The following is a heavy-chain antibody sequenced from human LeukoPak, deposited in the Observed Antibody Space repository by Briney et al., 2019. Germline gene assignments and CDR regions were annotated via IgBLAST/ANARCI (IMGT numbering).Heavy chain of an antibody. J-gene: IGHJ4*02. V-gene: IGHV4-61*02. D-gene: IGHD5-12*01. Sequence: PSETLSLTCTVSGGSISSGSYYWSWIRQPAGKGLEWIGRIYTSGSTNYNPSLKSRVIISVDTSKNQFSLKLSSVTAADTAVYYCARDPVATITHRFDYWGQGTLVTVSS. CDR3: ARDPVATITHRFDY. CDR1: GGSISSGSYY. CDR2: IYTSGST.